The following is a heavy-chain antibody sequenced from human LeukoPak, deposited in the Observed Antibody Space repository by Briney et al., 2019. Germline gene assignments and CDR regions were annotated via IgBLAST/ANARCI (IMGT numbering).Heavy chain of an antibody. J-gene: IGHJ6*04. D-gene: IGHD5-18*01. CDR3: ARVTPFQTLQLWTYYYGMDV. CDR1: GGSISSYY. CDR2: IYYSGGT. Sequence: SETLSLTCTVSGGSISSYYWSWIQQPPGKGLEWIGYIYYSGGTNYNPSLKSRVTISVDTSKNQFSLKLSSVTAADTAVYYCARVTPFQTLQLWTYYYGMDVWGKGTTVTVSS. V-gene: IGHV4-59*01.